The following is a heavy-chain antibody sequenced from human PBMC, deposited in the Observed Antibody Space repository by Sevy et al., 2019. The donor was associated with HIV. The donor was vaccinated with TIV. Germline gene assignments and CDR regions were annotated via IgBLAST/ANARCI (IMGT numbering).Heavy chain of an antibody. CDR1: GFTFSDYY. Sequence: GGSLRLSCAASGFTFSDYYMSWIRQAPGKGLEWVSYITSSGSTIYYADSVRGRFTISRDNAKNSLYLQMNSLKAEDTAAYYCARDLRRYYYDTSAYYDYWGQGTLVTVSS. D-gene: IGHD3-22*01. CDR3: ARDLRRYYYDTSAYYDY. V-gene: IGHV3-11*01. J-gene: IGHJ4*02. CDR2: ITSSGSTI.